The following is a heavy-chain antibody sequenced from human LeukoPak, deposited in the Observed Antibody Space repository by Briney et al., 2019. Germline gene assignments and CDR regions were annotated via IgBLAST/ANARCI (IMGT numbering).Heavy chain of an antibody. J-gene: IGHJ4*02. CDR1: GGSISTSSYY. D-gene: IGHD5-18*01. Sequence: SETLSLTCTVSGGSISTSSYYWGWIRQPPGKGLEWIGNIHNSESTYYNPSLESRVTMSVDTSKNQFSLKLSSVTAADTAVYYCARQVTFGYAFAYYFDYWGQGSLVTVSS. CDR3: ARQVTFGYAFAYYFDY. V-gene: IGHV4-39*01. CDR2: IHNSEST.